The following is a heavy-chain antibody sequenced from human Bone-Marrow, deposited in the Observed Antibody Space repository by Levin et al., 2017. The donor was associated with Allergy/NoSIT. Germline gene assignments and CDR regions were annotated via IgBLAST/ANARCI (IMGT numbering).Heavy chain of an antibody. J-gene: IGHJ4*01. CDR3: ARDEGEFCSGGASCPPDY. V-gene: IGHV4-59*01. CDR1: GGSISYYY. D-gene: IGHD2-15*01. CDR2: IFYNWNT. Sequence: ASETLSLTCTVSGGSISYYYWSWFRQPPGEGLQWIGYIFYNWNTNYNPSLKSRLTISVDTSRIQFSLTLTSVTAADTAVYYCARDEGEFCSGGASCPPDYWGQGALVTVSS.